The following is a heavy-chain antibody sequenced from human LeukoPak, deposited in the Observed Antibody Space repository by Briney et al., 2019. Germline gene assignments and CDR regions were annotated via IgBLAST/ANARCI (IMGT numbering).Heavy chain of an antibody. Sequence: GGSLRLSCAASGLTVSNYYMSWVRQVPGRGLEWVSVIYTAGSTYYADSVKGRFTISRDNRKNTLYLQMNSLRAEDTAVYYCARANYYDSSAKSYYYYAMDAWGQGTTVTVSS. CDR1: GLTVSNYY. J-gene: IGHJ6*02. CDR2: IYTAGST. D-gene: IGHD3-22*01. V-gene: IGHV3-66*01. CDR3: ARANYYDSSAKSYYYYAMDA.